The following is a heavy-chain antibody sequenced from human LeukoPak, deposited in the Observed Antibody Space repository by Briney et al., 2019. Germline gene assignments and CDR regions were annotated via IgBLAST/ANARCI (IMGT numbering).Heavy chain of an antibody. CDR2: IKQDGSEK. J-gene: IGHJ4*02. Sequence: GGSLRLSCAASGFTFSSYLMSWVRQAPGKGLEWVANIKQDGSEKYYVDSVKGRFTISRDNAKNSLYLQMNSLRAEDTAVYYCAGGGRWLQFWGQGTLVTVSS. V-gene: IGHV3-7*04. CDR3: AGGGRWLQF. CDR1: GFTFSSYL. D-gene: IGHD5-24*01.